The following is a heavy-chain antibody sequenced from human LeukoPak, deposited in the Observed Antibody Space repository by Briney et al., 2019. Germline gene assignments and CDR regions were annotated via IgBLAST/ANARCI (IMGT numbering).Heavy chain of an antibody. Sequence: ESLKISCKGSGYRLTKFWIAWGRQMPGKGLEWIGIIYPGDSDTSYRQYFKGTVTISADKSITNAYLQWRSLKATDTAIYSCARTIEVPTMGSEDWFDPWGQGTLVTVSS. J-gene: IGHJ5*02. D-gene: IGHD5-24*01. CDR2: IYPGDSDT. CDR1: GYRLTKFW. CDR3: ARTIEVPTMGSEDWFDP. V-gene: IGHV5-51*01.